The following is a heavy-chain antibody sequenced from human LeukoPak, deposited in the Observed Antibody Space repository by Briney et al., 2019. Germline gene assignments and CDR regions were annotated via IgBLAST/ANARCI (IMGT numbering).Heavy chain of an antibody. CDR1: GLTFSCYA. CDR3: AKAYSSSWYLKNFDY. CDR2: ISGSGGST. Sequence: GGSLRLSCAASGLTFSCYAMSWVRRAPGKGLEWVSAISGSGGSTYYADSVKGRFAISRDNSKNTLYLQMNSLRAEDTAVYYCAKAYSSSWYLKNFDYWDQGTLVTVSS. V-gene: IGHV3-23*01. J-gene: IGHJ4*02. D-gene: IGHD6-13*01.